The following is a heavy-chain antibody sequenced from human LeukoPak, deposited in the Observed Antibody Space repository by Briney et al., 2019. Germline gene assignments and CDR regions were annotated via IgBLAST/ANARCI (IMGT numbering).Heavy chain of an antibody. V-gene: IGHV3-53*01. D-gene: IGHD3/OR15-3a*01. CDR2: IYSGGST. Sequence: GGSLRLSCAASGFTVSSNYMSWVRQAPGKGLEWVSVIYSGGSTYYADSAKGRFTISRDNSKNTVYLQMNSLRAADTAVYYCGTHAGRTGSDDWGQGTLVTVSS. CDR1: GFTVSSNY. J-gene: IGHJ4*02. CDR3: GTHAGRTGSDD.